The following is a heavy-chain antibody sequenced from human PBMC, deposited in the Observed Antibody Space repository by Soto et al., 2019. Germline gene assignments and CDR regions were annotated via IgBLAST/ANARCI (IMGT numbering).Heavy chain of an antibody. J-gene: IGHJ6*02. CDR3: ARFNGYYDFYYYYYGMDV. Sequence: ASVKVSCRASGYAFSDNGVSWVRQAPGQGLEWMGWISTYTGKTKYAQKFQDRVTLTTDTSTSTAYMDLRSLRPDDTAVYYCARFNGYYDFYYYYYGMDVWGQGTTVTVSS. CDR1: GYAFSDNG. V-gene: IGHV1-18*04. D-gene: IGHD3-22*01. CDR2: ISTYTGKT.